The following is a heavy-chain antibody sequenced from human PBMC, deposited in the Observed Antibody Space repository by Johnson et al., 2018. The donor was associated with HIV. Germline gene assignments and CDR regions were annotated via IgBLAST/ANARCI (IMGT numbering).Heavy chain of an antibody. V-gene: IGHV3-30-3*01. CDR3: AKVGRIVVAIGNDAFDI. CDR1: GFTFSSYA. J-gene: IGHJ3*02. CDR2: ISDDGSNI. D-gene: IGHD2-21*01. Sequence: QMLLVESGGGLVQPGGSLRLSCAASGFTFSSYALHWVRQTPGKGLEWVALISDDGSNIYYADSVKGRFTISRDNSRNTLYLQMNTLRTEDTALYYCAKVGRIVVAIGNDAFDIWGQGTMVTVSS.